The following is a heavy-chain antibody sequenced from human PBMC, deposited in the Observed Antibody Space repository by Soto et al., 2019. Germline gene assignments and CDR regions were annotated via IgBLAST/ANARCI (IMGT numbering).Heavy chain of an antibody. J-gene: IGHJ6*02. CDR1: GISLSNARMG. Sequence: QVTLKESAPVLVKPTETLTLTCTGLGISLSNARMGVSWIRHPPGKALEWLAHIFPNDEKPDSTSRKSRRTISKDTSTSHVVITMTNKDPVDTATYYCERALGYCSSTSCYTLDVRCQGTTVTVSS. CDR3: ERALGYCSSTSCYTLDV. CDR2: IFPNDEK. D-gene: IGHD2-2*01. V-gene: IGHV2-26*01.